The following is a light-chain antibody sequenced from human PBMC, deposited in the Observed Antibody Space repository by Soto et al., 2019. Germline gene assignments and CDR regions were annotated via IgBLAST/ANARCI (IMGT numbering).Light chain of an antibody. V-gene: IGKV3-15*01. CDR3: LQYDNWPPWT. CDR1: QTVGSY. Sequence: EIVMTQSPVTLSVSPGERATLSCRASQTVGSYLAWYQQKPGQAPRLLIYGASTRATGIPARFSGSGSGTEFTLTISSLQSEDFALYYCLQYDNWPPWTFGQGTKVEIK. J-gene: IGKJ1*01. CDR2: GAS.